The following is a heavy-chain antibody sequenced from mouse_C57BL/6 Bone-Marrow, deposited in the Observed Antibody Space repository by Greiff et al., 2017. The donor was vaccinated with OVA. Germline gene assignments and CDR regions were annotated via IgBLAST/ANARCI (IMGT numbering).Heavy chain of an antibody. CDR1: GFSLTSYG. J-gene: IGHJ4*01. D-gene: IGHD2-1*01. CDR2: IWSGGST. V-gene: IGHV2-2*01. Sequence: VKLVESGPGLVQPSQSLSITCTVSGFSLTSYGVHWVRQSPGKGLEWLGVIWSGGSTDYNAAFISRLSISKDNSKSQVFFKMNSLQADDTAIYYCASYGKRYAMDYWGQRTSVTVSS. CDR3: ASYGKRYAMDY.